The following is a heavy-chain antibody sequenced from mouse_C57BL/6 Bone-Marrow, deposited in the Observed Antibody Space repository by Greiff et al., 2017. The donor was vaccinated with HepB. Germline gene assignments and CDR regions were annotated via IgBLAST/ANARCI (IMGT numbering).Heavy chain of an antibody. Sequence: QVQLQQPGAELVMPGASVKLSCKASGYTFTSYWMHWVKQRPGQGLEWIGEIDPSDSYTNYNQKFKGKSTLTVDKSSSTAYMQRSSLTSEDSAVYYCVKMSATGAMDYWGQGTSVTVSS. D-gene: IGHD1-1*01. J-gene: IGHJ4*01. CDR3: VKMSATGAMDY. CDR2: IDPSDSYT. CDR1: GYTFTSYW. V-gene: IGHV1-69*01.